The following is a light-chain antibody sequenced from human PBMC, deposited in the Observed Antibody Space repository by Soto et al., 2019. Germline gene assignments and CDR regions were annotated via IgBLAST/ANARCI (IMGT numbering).Light chain of an antibody. CDR1: QSINSW. V-gene: IGKV1-5*03. CDR2: KAS. CDR3: QQYHNWDT. Sequence: DIQMTQSPSTLSASVGDRVTITCRASQSINSWLAWYQQKPGKAPKLLIYKASTLESGVPSRFSVSGYVTEITLTINSLQPDDCATYYCQQYHNWDTCGQGTKLEIK. J-gene: IGKJ2*01.